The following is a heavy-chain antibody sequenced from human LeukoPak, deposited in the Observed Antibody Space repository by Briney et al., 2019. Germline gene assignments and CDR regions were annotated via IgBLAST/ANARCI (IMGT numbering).Heavy chain of an antibody. V-gene: IGHV3-66*01. Sequence: GGSLRLSCAASGFTVSSNYMSWVRQAPGKGLEWVSVIYSGGSTYYADSVKGRFTISRDNSKNTLYLQMNSLRAEDTAVYYCARGAEMATIVSFEYYFDYWGQGTLVTVSS. CDR2: IYSGGST. J-gene: IGHJ4*02. D-gene: IGHD5-24*01. CDR3: ARGAEMATIVSFEYYFDY. CDR1: GFTVSSNY.